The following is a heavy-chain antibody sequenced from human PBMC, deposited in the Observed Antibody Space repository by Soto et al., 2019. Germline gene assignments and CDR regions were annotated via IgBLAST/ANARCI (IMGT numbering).Heavy chain of an antibody. CDR1: GFTFSDYY. J-gene: IGHJ6*03. Sequence: QVQLVESGGGLVKPGGSLRLSCAASGFTFSDYYMSWIRQAPGKGLEWVSYISSSGSTIYYADSVKGRFTISRDNAKNSLYLQMNSLRAEDTAVYYCARDSYCSSTSCYWLPYYMDVWGKGTTVTVSS. CDR3: ARDSYCSSTSCYWLPYYMDV. D-gene: IGHD2-2*01. V-gene: IGHV3-11*01. CDR2: ISSSGSTI.